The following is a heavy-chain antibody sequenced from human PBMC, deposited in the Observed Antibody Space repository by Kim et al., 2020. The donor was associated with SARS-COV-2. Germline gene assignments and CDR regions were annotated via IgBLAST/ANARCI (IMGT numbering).Heavy chain of an antibody. D-gene: IGHD3-22*01. CDR3: AREGHYYDSSGYYYAEYFQH. J-gene: IGHJ1*01. V-gene: IGHV1-69*13. CDR1: GGTFSSYA. Sequence: SVKVSCKASGGTFSSYAISWVRQAPGQGLEWMGGIIPIFGTANYAQKFQGRVTITADESTSTAYMELSSLRSEDTAVYYCAREGHYYDSSGYYYAEYFQHWGQGTLVTVSS. CDR2: IIPIFGTA.